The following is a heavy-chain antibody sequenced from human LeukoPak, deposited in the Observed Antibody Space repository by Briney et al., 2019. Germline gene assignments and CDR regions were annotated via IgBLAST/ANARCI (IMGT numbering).Heavy chain of an antibody. D-gene: IGHD6-19*01. Sequence: ASETLSLTCTGSGGSISSDSYYWSWIRQPAGKGLEWIGRIYTSGSTNYNPSLKSRVTISVDTSKNQFSLKLSSVTAADTAVYYCARELQTTYSSGWYVPGAFDYWGLGTLVTVSS. V-gene: IGHV4-61*02. J-gene: IGHJ4*02. CDR3: ARELQTTYSSGWYVPGAFDY. CDR1: GGSISSDSYY. CDR2: IYTSGST.